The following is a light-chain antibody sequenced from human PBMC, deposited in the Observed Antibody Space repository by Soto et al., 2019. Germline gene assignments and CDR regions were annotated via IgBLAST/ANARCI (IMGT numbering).Light chain of an antibody. CDR2: DVG. CDR3: SSYTSSSKV. V-gene: IGLV2-14*01. CDR1: SSDVGGYNY. Sequence: QSALTQPVSVSGSPGQSITISCTGTSSDVGGYNYVSWYQQHPGKAPKLMIYDVGNRPSGVSNRFSGSKSGNTASLTISGLQAEDEADYYCSSYTSSSKVFGTGTKVTDL. J-gene: IGLJ1*01.